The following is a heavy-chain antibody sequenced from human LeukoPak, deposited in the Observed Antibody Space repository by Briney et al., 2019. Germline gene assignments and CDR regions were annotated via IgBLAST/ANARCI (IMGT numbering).Heavy chain of an antibody. CDR3: ARDSGYYGGYYYYYMDV. CDR1: GFTVSSNY. Sequence: GRSLRLSCAASGFTVSSNYMSWVRQAPGKGLEWGSVIYSGGSTYYADSVKGRFTISRDNSKNTLYLQMNSLRAEDTAVYYCARDSGYYGGYYYYYMDVWGKGTTVTVSS. V-gene: IGHV3-53*01. J-gene: IGHJ6*03. D-gene: IGHD1-26*01. CDR2: IYSGGST.